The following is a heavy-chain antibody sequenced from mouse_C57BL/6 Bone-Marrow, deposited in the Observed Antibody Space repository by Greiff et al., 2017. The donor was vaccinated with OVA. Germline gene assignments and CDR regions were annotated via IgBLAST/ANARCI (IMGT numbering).Heavy chain of an antibody. J-gene: IGHJ3*01. Sequence: EVQGVESGGGLVQPGGSLKLSCSASGFTFSDYYMYWVRQTPEKRLEWVAYISNGGGSTYYPDTVKGRFTISRDNAKNTLYLQMSRLKSEDTAMYYCARPFFYYDYDTWFAYWGQGTLVTVSA. CDR3: ARPFFYYDYDTWFAY. CDR2: ISNGGGST. D-gene: IGHD2-4*01. V-gene: IGHV5-12*01. CDR1: GFTFSDYY.